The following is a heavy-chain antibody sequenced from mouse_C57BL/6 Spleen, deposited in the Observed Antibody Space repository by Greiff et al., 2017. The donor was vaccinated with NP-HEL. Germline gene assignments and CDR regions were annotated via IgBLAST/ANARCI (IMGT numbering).Heavy chain of an antibody. CDR1: GFSLTSYG. CDR3: ARINYYGSRGGYFDV. Sequence: QVQLKESGPGLVQPSQSLSFTCTVSGFSLTSYGVHWVRQSPGKGLEWLGVIWSGGSTDYNAAFISRLSISKDNSKSQVFFKMNSLQADDTAIYYCARINYYGSRGGYFDVWGTGTTVTVSS. V-gene: IGHV2-2*01. D-gene: IGHD1-1*01. J-gene: IGHJ1*03. CDR2: IWSGGST.